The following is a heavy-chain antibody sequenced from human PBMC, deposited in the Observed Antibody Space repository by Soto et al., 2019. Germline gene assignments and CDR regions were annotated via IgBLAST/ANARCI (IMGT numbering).Heavy chain of an antibody. CDR1: GGSVSGYY. D-gene: IGHD2-2*01. Sequence: QVQLRESGPGLVKPSETLSLTCTVSGGSVSGYYWTWIRQPPGKGLEFIGHIDYSGTTNYNPSLISRVTISVDPSQNKLSLKMNYVTAAGTAIYFCARVVNALDFWGQGTLVTVSS. CDR3: ARVVNALDF. V-gene: IGHV4-59*02. J-gene: IGHJ4*02. CDR2: IDYSGTT.